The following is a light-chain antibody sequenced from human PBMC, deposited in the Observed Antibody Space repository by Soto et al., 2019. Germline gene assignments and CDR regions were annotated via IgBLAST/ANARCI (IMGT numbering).Light chain of an antibody. CDR2: GAS. V-gene: IGKV1-9*01. J-gene: IGKJ1*01. CDR3: QQLNSYPWT. Sequence: QLTQSPSSLSASFGDRVTITCRASQGISSNLAWYQQKPGRAPKLLIFGASTLQSGVPSRFSGSGSGTDFTLTISSLQPEDFATYYCQQLNSYPWTFGQGTKVDIK. CDR1: QGISSN.